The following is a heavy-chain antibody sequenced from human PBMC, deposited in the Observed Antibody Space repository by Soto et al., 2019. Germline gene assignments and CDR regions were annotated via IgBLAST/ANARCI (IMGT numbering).Heavy chain of an antibody. J-gene: IGHJ4*02. CDR1: GFTFSSYG. CDR3: AKDLRVYYGSVRGEGSLDY. V-gene: IGHV3-30*18. CDR2: ISYDGSNK. Sequence: QVQLVESGGGVVQPGRSLRLSCAASGFTFSSYGMHWVRQAPGKGLEWVAVISYDGSNKYYADSVKGRFTISRDNSKNTLYLQMNSLRAEDTAVYYCAKDLRVYYGSVRGEGSLDYWCQGTLFTVSS. D-gene: IGHD3-10*01.